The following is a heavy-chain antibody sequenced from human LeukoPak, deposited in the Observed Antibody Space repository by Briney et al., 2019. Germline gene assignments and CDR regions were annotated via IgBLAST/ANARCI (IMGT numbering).Heavy chain of an antibody. D-gene: IGHD3-10*01. Sequence: GGSLRLSCAASGFTFNTYTMNWVRQAPGKGLEWVSSISSSSNHIYYADSVKGRFTISRDNAKNSLYLQMNSLRAEDTAVYYCARDRGSMVRGITDAFDIWGQGTMVTVSS. CDR2: ISSSSNHI. V-gene: IGHV3-21*04. J-gene: IGHJ3*02. CDR3: ARDRGSMVRGITDAFDI. CDR1: GFTFNTYT.